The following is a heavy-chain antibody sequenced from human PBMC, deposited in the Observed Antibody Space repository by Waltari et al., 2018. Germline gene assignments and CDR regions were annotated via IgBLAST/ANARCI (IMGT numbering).Heavy chain of an antibody. D-gene: IGHD5-12*01. Sequence: EVQLVESGGGLVQPGGSLRLSCAASGFTFSSYSMNWVRQAPGKGLELVSYSSSSSNTIYYADSVKGRFTISRDNAKNSLYLQMNSLRAEDTAVYYCARGPIYSGYDPLTYWGQGTLVIVSS. CDR3: ARGPIYSGYDPLTY. J-gene: IGHJ4*02. CDR2: SSSSSNTI. CDR1: GFTFSSYS. V-gene: IGHV3-48*01.